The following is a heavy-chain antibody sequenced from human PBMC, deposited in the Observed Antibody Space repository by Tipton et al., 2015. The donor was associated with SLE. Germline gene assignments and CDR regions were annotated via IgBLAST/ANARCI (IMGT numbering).Heavy chain of an antibody. CDR1: GGSFSGYY. V-gene: IGHV4-34*01. CDR3: ARGNRGSSGWYGAFDI. J-gene: IGHJ3*02. D-gene: IGHD6-19*01. Sequence: TLSLTCAVYGGSFSGYYWSWIRQPPGKGLEWIGEINHRGSTDYNPSLKSRVTISVDTSKNQFSLKLSSVTAADTAVYYCARGNRGSSGWYGAFDIWGQGTMVTGSS. CDR2: INHRGST.